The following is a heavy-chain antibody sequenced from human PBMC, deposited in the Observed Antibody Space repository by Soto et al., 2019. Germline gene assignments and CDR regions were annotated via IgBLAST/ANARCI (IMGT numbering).Heavy chain of an antibody. Sequence: QVQLVESGGGVVQPGRSLRLSCAACGFTFSSYAMHWVRQAPGKGLEWVAVISYDGSNKYYADSVKGRFTISRDNSKNTLYLQMNRLRAEDTAVYYCATWDYTVTTGTYYFDYWGQGTLVTVSS. V-gene: IGHV3-30-3*01. CDR2: ISYDGSNK. D-gene: IGHD4-17*01. CDR1: GFTFSSYA. J-gene: IGHJ4*02. CDR3: ATWDYTVTTGTYYFDY.